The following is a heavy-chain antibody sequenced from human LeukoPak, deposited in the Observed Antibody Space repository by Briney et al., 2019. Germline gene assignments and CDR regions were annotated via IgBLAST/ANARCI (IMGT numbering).Heavy chain of an antibody. J-gene: IGHJ4*02. Sequence: SETLSLTCTVSGGSISSYYWSWIRQPPGKGLEWMGYIYYSGSTNYNPSLKSRVTISVDTSKNQFSLKLSSVTAADTAVYYCASHGGGYSYGLGVDYWGQGTLVTVSS. CDR3: ASHGGGYSYGLGVDY. D-gene: IGHD5-18*01. CDR2: IYYSGST. V-gene: IGHV4-59*01. CDR1: GGSISSYY.